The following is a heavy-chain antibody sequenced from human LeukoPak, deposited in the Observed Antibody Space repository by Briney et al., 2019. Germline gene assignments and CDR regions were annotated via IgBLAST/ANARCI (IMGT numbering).Heavy chain of an antibody. J-gene: IGHJ5*02. CDR1: GGSVSNYY. CDR2: VYKSGST. CDR3: ARDIRIAVAGTWFDP. Sequence: SETLSLTCIVSGGSVSNYYWSWIRQPPGKGLEWIGYVYKSGSTKYNPSLKGRITISVDTSKNQFSLKLSSVTAADTAVYYCARDIRIAVAGTWFDPWGQGTLVTVSS. V-gene: IGHV4-59*02. D-gene: IGHD6-19*01.